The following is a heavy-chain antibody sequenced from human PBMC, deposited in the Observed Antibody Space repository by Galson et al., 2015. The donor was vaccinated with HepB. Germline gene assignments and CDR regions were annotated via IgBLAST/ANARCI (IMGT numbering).Heavy chain of an antibody. Sequence: SLRLSCAASGFTFISYAMHWVRQAPGKGLEWVAVISYDGSNKYYADSMKGRFTISRDNSKNTLSLQMYSLRPDDTAVYYCAKVRSRTAIRSTWYYFDFWGQGTLVTVSS. J-gene: IGHJ4*02. CDR1: GFTFISYA. CDR2: ISYDGSNK. D-gene: IGHD6-13*01. V-gene: IGHV3-30*18. CDR3: AKVRSRTAIRSTWYYFDF.